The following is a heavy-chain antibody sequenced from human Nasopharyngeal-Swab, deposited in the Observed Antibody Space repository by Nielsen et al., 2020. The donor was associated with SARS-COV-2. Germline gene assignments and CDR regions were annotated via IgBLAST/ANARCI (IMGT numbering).Heavy chain of an antibody. J-gene: IGHJ4*02. Sequence: GESLKISCAASGFPFNNYGMHWVRQAPGKGLEWVAVTSSDESHKYYASSVRDRFTISRDNSRNTLYLQMNSLTTEDTAIYYCARDMIVGPPDYFDHWGQGTLLTVSS. V-gene: IGHV3-30*03. CDR2: TSSDESHK. CDR1: GFPFNNYG. CDR3: ARDMIVGPPDYFDH. D-gene: IGHD3/OR15-3a*01.